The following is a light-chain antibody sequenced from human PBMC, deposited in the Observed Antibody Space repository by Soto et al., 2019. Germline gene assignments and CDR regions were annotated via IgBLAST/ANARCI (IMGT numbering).Light chain of an antibody. CDR2: KAS. Sequence: DIQMTQSPTTLSASVGDRVTISCRASQSISSWLAWYQQKPGQAPNLVIYKASSLKSGVPSRFSGSGSGTTFTLTISSLQSDDFATYYCLQYNGYYRTFGQGTKVDIK. CDR1: QSISSW. CDR3: LQYNGYYRT. V-gene: IGKV1-5*03. J-gene: IGKJ1*01.